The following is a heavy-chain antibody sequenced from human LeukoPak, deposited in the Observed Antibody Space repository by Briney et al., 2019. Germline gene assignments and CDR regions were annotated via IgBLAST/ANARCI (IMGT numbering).Heavy chain of an antibody. V-gene: IGHV4-31*03. CDR1: GGSISSGGYY. Sequence: PSETLSLTCTVSGGSISSGGYYWSWIRQHSGKGLEWLGYIYYSGSTYYNPSLKSRVTISVDTSKNQFSLKLSSVTAADTAVYYCARVVLGETYGDYWGQGTLVTVSS. CDR2: IYYSGST. CDR3: ARVVLGETYGDY. D-gene: IGHD1-26*01. J-gene: IGHJ4*02.